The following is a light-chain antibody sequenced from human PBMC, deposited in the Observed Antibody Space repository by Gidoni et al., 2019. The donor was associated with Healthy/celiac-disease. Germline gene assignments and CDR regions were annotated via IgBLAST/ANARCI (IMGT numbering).Light chain of an antibody. CDR2: GAS. Sequence: ELVLTQSPGTLSLSPGERATLSCRASQSVSSSYLAWYQQKPGQAPRLLIYGASSRATGIPDRFSGSGSGTDFTLTISRLRTEDFEVYYWQQYGSSLTFGPXTNVDIK. CDR3: QQYGSSLT. J-gene: IGKJ3*01. V-gene: IGKV3-20*01. CDR1: QSVSSSY.